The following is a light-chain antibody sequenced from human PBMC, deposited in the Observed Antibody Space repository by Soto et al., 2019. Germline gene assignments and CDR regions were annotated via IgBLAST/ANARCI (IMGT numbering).Light chain of an antibody. CDR2: DAS. V-gene: IGKV1-33*01. Sequence: DIQMTQSPSSLSASVGDRITITCRASQGIKKCLNWYQQKPGKAPKVLIYDASNLETGVPSRFSGGGSGTDFTLTISSLQPEDFATYYCQQYDSLPLTFGGGTKVDIK. CDR1: QGIKKC. CDR3: QQYDSLPLT. J-gene: IGKJ4*01.